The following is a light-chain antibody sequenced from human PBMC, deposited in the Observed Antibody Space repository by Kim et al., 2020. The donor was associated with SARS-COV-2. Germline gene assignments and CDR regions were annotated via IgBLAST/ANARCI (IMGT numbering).Light chain of an antibody. V-gene: IGKV3-20*01. CDR2: GAS. J-gene: IGKJ1*01. Sequence: EIVLTQSPGTLSLSPGERATLSCRASHSISSSFLAWYQQKPGQAPRLLIYGASSRATGIPDRFSGTESGTDFTLTIGTLEPEDFAVYYCQLFGSSVWTFGQGTKVDIK. CDR3: QLFGSSVWT. CDR1: HSISSSF.